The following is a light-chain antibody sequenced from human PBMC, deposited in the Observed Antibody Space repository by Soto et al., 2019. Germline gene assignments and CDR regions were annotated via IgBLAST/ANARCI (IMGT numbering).Light chain of an antibody. J-gene: IGLJ1*01. CDR2: GNG. CDR1: SSNIGAGYD. CDR3: QTYDSSLSGLFV. V-gene: IGLV1-40*01. Sequence: QSALTQPPSVSGAPGQRVTISCTGSSSNIGAGYDVHWYQQLPGTAPNLLIFGNGNRPSGVPDRFSGSKSDTSASLAITGLQAGDEADYYCQTYDSSLSGLFVFGTGTKVTVL.